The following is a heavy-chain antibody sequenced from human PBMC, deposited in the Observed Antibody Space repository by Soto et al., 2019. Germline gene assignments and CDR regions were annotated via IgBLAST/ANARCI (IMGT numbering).Heavy chain of an antibody. Sequence: GGSLRLSCPASGFTFSSYAMSWVRHAPGKGLEWVSAISGSGYSTYYADSVKGRFTISRDNSKNTLYLQMNSLRAEDTAVYYCAKTSGEDFWSGYYSLLRLSLDYWGQGTMVTVS. CDR1: GFTFSSYA. CDR3: AKTSGEDFWSGYYSLLRLSLDY. V-gene: IGHV3-23*01. J-gene: IGHJ4*02. D-gene: IGHD3-3*01. CDR2: ISGSGYST.